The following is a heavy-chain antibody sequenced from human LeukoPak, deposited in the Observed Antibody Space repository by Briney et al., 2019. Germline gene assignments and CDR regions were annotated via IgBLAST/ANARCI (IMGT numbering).Heavy chain of an antibody. CDR2: INPNSGGT. D-gene: IGHD6-19*01. V-gene: IGHV1-2*02. J-gene: IGHJ4*02. CDR1: GYTFTGYY. CDR3: ASVVAVAGGFDY. Sequence: ASVTVSCMASGYTFTGYYMHWVRQAPGQGLEWMGWINPNSGGTKYAQKFQGRVTMNRDTFISTAYMELSRLRSDGTAVYYCASVVAVAGGFDYWGQGTLVTVSS.